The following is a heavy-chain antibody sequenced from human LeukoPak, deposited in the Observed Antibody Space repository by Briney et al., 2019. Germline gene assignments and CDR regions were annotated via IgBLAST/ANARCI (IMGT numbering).Heavy chain of an antibody. J-gene: IGHJ3*02. Sequence: SETLSLTCAVYGGSFSGYYWSWIRQPPGKGLEWIGEINHSGSTNYNPSLKSRVTISGDMSKNQFSLKLSSVTAADTAVYYCARRRLNWGAFDIWGQGTMVTVSS. CDR1: GGSFSGYY. CDR2: INHSGST. CDR3: ARRRLNWGAFDI. D-gene: IGHD7-27*01. V-gene: IGHV4-34*01.